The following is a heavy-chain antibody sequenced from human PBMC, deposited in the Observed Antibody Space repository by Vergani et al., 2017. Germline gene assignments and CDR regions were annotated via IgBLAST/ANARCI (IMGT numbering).Heavy chain of an antibody. CDR1: GFTFSSYE. Sequence: EVQLVESGGGLVQPGGSLRLSCAASGFTFSSYEMNWVRQAPGKGLEWVSYISSSGSTIYYADSVKGRFTISRDNAKSSLYLQMNSLRAEDTAVYYCARDLSVGSGSDLPGMXFQHWGQGTLVTVSS. V-gene: IGHV3-48*03. D-gene: IGHD3-10*01. J-gene: IGHJ1*01. CDR3: ARDLSVGSGSDLPGMXFQH. CDR2: ISSSGSTI.